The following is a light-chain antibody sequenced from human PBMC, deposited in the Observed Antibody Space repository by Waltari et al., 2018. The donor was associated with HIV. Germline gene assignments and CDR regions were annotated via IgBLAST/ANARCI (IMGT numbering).Light chain of an antibody. CDR1: RGVSYASKRTFY. Sequence: DIVVTQSPDSLIVSLGERATIDCRTSRGVSYASKRTFYLAWYQQKAGQPPKLLFHWASSRESGVPDRFTASGSATNFTRTLRSLRAEDVATYFCQQYFSVPWTFGQG. J-gene: IGKJ1*01. CDR2: WAS. V-gene: IGKV4-1*01. CDR3: QQYFSVPWT.